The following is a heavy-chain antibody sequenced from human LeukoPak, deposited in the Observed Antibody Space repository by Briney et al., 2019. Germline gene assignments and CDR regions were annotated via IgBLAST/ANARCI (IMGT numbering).Heavy chain of an antibody. CDR1: GFTFRTYS. Sequence: GGSLRLSCAASGFTFRTYSMNWVRQAPGKGLEWVSYIRYPDGTTYYADSVKGRFTISRDNSKNTLYLQMNSLRAEDTAVYYCAKDLNDDYGDPGEMDVWGKGTTVTVSS. CDR2: IRYPDGTT. CDR3: AKDLNDDYGDPGEMDV. V-gene: IGHV3-48*01. J-gene: IGHJ6*04. D-gene: IGHD4-17*01.